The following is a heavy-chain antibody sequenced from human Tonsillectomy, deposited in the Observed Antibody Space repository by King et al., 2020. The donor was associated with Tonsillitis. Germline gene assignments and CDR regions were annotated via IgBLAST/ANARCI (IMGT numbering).Heavy chain of an antibody. V-gene: IGHV3-30*04. D-gene: IGHD6-13*01. J-gene: IGHJ4*02. CDR1: GFTFSSYA. CDR2: ISYDGSNK. Sequence: VQLVESGGGVVQPGRSLRLSCAASGFTFSSYAMHWVCQAPGKGLEWVAVISYDGSNKYYADSVKGRFTISRDNSKNTLYLQMNSLRAEDTAVYYCARVKAAAGTWFDYWGQGTLVTVSS. CDR3: ARVKAAAGTWFDY.